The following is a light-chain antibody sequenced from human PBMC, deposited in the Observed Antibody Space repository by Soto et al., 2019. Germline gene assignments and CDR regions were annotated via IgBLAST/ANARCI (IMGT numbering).Light chain of an antibody. CDR3: QKYNSAPHT. J-gene: IGKJ2*01. V-gene: IGKV1-27*01. CDR2: AAS. CDR1: QCISNY. Sequence: DIQMTQSPSSLSASVGDRVTITCRASQCISNYLAWYQQKPGKVPKLLIYAASTLQSGVPSRFSGSGSGTDFTLTISRLQPEDVATYYCQKYNSAPHTFGQGTKLEIK.